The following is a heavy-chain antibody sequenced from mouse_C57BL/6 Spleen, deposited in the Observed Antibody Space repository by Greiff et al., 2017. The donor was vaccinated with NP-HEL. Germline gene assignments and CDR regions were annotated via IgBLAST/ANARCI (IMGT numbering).Heavy chain of an antibody. CDR1: GYTFTSYW. CDR2: INPSNGGT. Sequence: VQLQQPGTELVKPGASVKLSCKASGYTFTSYWMHWVKQRPGQGLEWIGNINPSNGGTNSNEKFKSKATLTVDKSSSTAYMQLSSLTSEDSAVYFCARGDGYYGDYFDYWGQGTTRTVSS. D-gene: IGHD2-3*01. V-gene: IGHV1-53*01. CDR3: ARGDGYYGDYFDY. J-gene: IGHJ2*01.